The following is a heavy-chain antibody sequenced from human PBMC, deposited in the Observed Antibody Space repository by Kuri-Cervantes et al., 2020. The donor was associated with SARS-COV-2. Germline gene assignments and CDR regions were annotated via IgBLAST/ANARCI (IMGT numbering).Heavy chain of an antibody. Sequence: SETLSLTCAVYGESFRDYYWTWIRQPPGKGLEWIGEINHSGSASYIPSLKSRVTISVDTSKNQFSLSLSSVTAADTALYYCARGSTCSGGSCYFEGFDPWGQGTLVTVSS. D-gene: IGHD2-15*01. CDR3: ARGSTCSGGSCYFEGFDP. V-gene: IGHV4-34*01. CDR1: GESFRDYY. J-gene: IGHJ5*02. CDR2: INHSGSA.